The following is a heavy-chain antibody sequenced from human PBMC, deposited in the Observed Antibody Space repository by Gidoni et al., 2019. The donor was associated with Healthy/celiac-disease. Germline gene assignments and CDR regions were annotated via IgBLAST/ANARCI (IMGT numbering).Heavy chain of an antibody. CDR2: IRSKAYGGTT. D-gene: IGHD6-13*01. Sequence: EVQLVESGGGLVKPGRSLRLSCTASGFTFGDYAMSWFRQAPGKGLEWVGFIRSKAYGGTTEYAASVKGRFTISRDDSKSIAYLQMNSLKTEDTAVYYCTRPYSSSSWDYYYGMDVWGQGTTVTVSS. CDR3: TRPYSSSSWDYYYGMDV. CDR1: GFTFGDYA. J-gene: IGHJ6*02. V-gene: IGHV3-49*05.